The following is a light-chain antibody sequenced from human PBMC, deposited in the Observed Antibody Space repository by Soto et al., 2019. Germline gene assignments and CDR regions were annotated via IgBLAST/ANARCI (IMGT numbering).Light chain of an antibody. CDR3: CSYADGSIYF. V-gene: IGLV2-14*03. Sequence: QSALTQPASVSGSPGQSITISCTGTSRDVGAYDYVSWYLQYPDKAPQLLIYYVDHRPSGVSSRFSGSKSGNTASLTISGFQAEDEGDYYCCSYADGSIYFFGTGTKLTVI. CDR1: SRDVGAYDY. CDR2: YVD. J-gene: IGLJ1*01.